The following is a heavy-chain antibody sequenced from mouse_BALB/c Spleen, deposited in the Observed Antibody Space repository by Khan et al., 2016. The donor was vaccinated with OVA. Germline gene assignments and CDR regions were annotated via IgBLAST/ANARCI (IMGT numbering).Heavy chain of an antibody. D-gene: IGHD1-1*01. J-gene: IGHJ1*01. CDR1: GYSITRDYA. Sequence: EVQLQESGPGLVKPSQSLSLTCTVTGYSITRDYAWNWIRQFPGNKLEWMGYISYSGSTYYNPSLNSRISVTRDTSKNQFFLQSNSVTTEDTATYYCARRGLLLYWYFDVWGAGTTVTVSS. CDR3: ARRGLLLYWYFDV. CDR2: ISYSGST. V-gene: IGHV3-2*02.